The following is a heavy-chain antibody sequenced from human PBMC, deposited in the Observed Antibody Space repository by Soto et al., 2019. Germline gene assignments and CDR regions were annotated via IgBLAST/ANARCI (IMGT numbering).Heavy chain of an antibody. CDR2: IIPIFGTA. CDR1: GGTFSSYA. Sequence: SVKVSCKASGGTFSSYAISWVRQAPGQGLEWMGGIIPIFGTANYAQKFQGRVTITADESTSTAYMELSSLRSEDTAVYYCTRGSSWFGELLFPFDPWGQGTLVTVSS. CDR3: TRGSSWFGELLFPFDP. V-gene: IGHV1-69*13. D-gene: IGHD3-10*01. J-gene: IGHJ5*02.